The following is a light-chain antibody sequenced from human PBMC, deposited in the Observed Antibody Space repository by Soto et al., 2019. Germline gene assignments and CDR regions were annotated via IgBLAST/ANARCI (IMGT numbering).Light chain of an antibody. CDR1: SSDVGGYNY. CDR2: EVS. CDR3: SSYTSSNTYV. V-gene: IGLV2-14*01. J-gene: IGLJ1*01. Sequence: QSVLTQPASVSGSPGQSITISCAGTSSDVGGYNYVSWYQQHPGKAPKLIIFEVSNRPSGVSNRFSASKSVNTASLTTSGLQTEDEADYFCSSYTSSNTYVFGTGTKVTVL.